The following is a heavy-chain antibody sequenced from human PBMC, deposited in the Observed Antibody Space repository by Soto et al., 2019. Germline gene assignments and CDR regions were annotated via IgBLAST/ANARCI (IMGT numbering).Heavy chain of an antibody. CDR1: GFTFSSYG. J-gene: IGHJ4*02. CDR2: ISYDGSNK. CDR3: AKGYYDSSGSIGY. Sequence: GGSLRLSCAASGFTFSSYGMHWVRQAPGKGLEWVAVISYDGSNKYYADSVKGRFTISRDNSKNTLYLQMNSLRAEDTAVYYCAKGYYDSSGSIGYWGQGTLVTVSS. V-gene: IGHV3-30*18. D-gene: IGHD3-22*01.